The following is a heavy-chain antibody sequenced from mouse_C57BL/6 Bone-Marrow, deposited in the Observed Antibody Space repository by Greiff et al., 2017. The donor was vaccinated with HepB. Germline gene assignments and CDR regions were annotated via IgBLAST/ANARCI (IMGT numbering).Heavy chain of an antibody. CDR2: IDPSDSYT. D-gene: IGHD1-1*01. Sequence: QVQLQQPGAELVRPGPSVKLSCKASGYTFTSYWMHWVKQRPGQGLEWIGVIDPSDSYTNYNQKFKGKATLTVDTSSSTAYMQLSSLTSEDSAVYYCARRSDYYGSSSYYFDYWGQGTTLTVSS. CDR3: ARRSDYYGSSSYYFDY. J-gene: IGHJ2*01. V-gene: IGHV1-59*01. CDR1: GYTFTSYW.